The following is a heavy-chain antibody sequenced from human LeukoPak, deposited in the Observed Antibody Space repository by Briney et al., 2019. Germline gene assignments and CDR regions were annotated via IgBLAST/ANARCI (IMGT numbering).Heavy chain of an antibody. CDR2: IIPIFGTA. V-gene: IGHV1-69*13. Sequence: GASVKVSCKASGGTFSSYAISWVRQAPGQGLERMGGIIPIFGTANYAQKFQGRVTITADESTSTAYMELSSLRSEDTAVYYCARAERGDYEPSDYWGQGTLVTVSS. CDR3: ARAERGDYEPSDY. D-gene: IGHD4-17*01. J-gene: IGHJ4*02. CDR1: GGTFSSYA.